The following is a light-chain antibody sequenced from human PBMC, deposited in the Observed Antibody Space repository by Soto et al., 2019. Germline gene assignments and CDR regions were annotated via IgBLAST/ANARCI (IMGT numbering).Light chain of an antibody. CDR1: QSVLYSSNNRNY. CDR2: CAS. CDR3: QQYYSSPLT. J-gene: IGKJ4*01. Sequence: DIVMTQSPDSLAVSLGERATINCKSSQSVLYSSNNRNYLAWYQHKPGQPPKLLIYCASSRDSGVPDRFSGRGSGTDFTIPISSLQADAVEVYFSQQYYSSPLTFGGGTKVEIK. V-gene: IGKV4-1*01.